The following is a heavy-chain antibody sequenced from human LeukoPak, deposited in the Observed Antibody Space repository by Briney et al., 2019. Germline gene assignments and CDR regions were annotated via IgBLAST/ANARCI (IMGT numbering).Heavy chain of an antibody. V-gene: IGHV4-59*01. CDR1: GGSISGYY. Sequence: SETLSLTCTVSGGSISGYYWSWVRQPPGKGLEWIGHIYYSGSTNHNPSLKSRVAISVDTSKNQFSLKVTSVTAADTAVYYCARGGYYSNFDYWGQGTLVTVSS. CDR3: ARGGYYSNFDY. CDR2: IYYSGST. J-gene: IGHJ4*02. D-gene: IGHD3-3*01.